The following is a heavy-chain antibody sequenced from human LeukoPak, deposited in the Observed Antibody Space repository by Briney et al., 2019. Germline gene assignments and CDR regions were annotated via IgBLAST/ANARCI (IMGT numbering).Heavy chain of an antibody. V-gene: IGHV7-4-1*02. CDR3: ARERWYDDSSGYYKLGARAYYYYGMDV. CDR1: GYMFTSFG. Sequence: GASVKVSCKASGYMFTSFGMNWVRQAPGQGLEWMGRIDTNTGDPTYAQGFTGRFVFSLDTSVSTAYLQISSLKAEDTAVYYCARERWYDDSSGYYKLGARAYYYYGMDVWGQGTTVTVSS. J-gene: IGHJ6*02. D-gene: IGHD3-22*01. CDR2: IDTNTGDP.